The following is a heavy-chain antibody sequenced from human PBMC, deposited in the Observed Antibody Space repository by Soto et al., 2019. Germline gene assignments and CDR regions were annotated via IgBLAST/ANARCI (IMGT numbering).Heavy chain of an antibody. D-gene: IGHD3-22*01. CDR3: ARQVTLSGSGRQYYYYYMDV. Sequence: ASVKVSCKASGYTFTSYYMHWVRQAPGQGLEWMGIINPSGGSTSYAQKFQGRVTMTRDTSTSTVYMELSSLRSEDTAVYYCARQVTLSGSGRQYYYYYMDVWGKGTTVTVSS. V-gene: IGHV1-46*01. J-gene: IGHJ6*03. CDR1: GYTFTSYY. CDR2: INPSGGST.